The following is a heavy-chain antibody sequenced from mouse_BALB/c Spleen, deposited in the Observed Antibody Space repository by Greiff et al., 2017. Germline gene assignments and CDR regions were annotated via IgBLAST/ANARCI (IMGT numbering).Heavy chain of an antibody. J-gene: IGHJ2*01. Sequence: EVKLQESGPELVKPGASVKISCKASGYSFTGYFMNWVMQSHGKSLEWIGRINPYNGDTFYNQKFKGKATLTVDKSSSTAHMELRSLASEDSAVYYCARTTGGVGYYFDYWGQGTTLTVSS. CDR1: GYSFTGYF. V-gene: IGHV1-20*02. CDR3: ARTTGGVGYYFDY. CDR2: INPYNGDT. D-gene: IGHD1-1*02.